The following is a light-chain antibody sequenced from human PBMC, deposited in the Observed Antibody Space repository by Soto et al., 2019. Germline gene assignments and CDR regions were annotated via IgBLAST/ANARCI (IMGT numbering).Light chain of an antibody. CDR1: QSVNSN. J-gene: IGKJ4*01. CDR3: QQYNNWPLT. V-gene: IGKV3-15*01. CDR2: GAS. Sequence: EIVMTQSPATLSVSPGERATLSCRASQSVNSNLAWYQQKPGQAPRLLIYGASTRATDIPASFSGSGSGTEFTLTISSLQSEDFAVYYRQQYNNWPLTFGGGTKVEIK.